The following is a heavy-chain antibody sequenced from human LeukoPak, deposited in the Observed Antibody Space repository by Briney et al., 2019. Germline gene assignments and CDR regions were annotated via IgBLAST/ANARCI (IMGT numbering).Heavy chain of an antibody. D-gene: IGHD5/OR15-5a*01. CDR3: ARDDPLDAVSERYFDY. V-gene: IGHV4-39*07. J-gene: IGHJ4*02. CDR2: IYYSGST. CDR1: GGSISSYY. Sequence: SETLSLTCTVSGGSISSYYWGWIRQPPGKGLEWIGSIYYSGSTYYNPSLKSRVTISVDTSKNQFSLKLSSVTAADTAVYYCARDDPLDAVSERYFDYWGQGTLVTVSS.